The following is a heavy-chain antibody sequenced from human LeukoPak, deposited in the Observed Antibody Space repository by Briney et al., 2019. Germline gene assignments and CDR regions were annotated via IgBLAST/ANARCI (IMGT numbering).Heavy chain of an antibody. CDR3: ASSGHRGY. J-gene: IGHJ4*02. D-gene: IGHD6-25*01. V-gene: IGHV3-30*04. CDR1: GFTFNSYA. CDR2: IPYDGSNK. Sequence: GGSLRLSCAASGFTFNSYAIHWVRQAPGKGLEWVAVIPYDGSNKYYADSVKGRFTISRDNSKNTLYLQMNSLRAEDTAVYYCASSGHRGYWGQGTLVTVSS.